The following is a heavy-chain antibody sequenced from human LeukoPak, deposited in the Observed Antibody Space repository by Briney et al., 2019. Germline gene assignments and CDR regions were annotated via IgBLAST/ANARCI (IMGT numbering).Heavy chain of an antibody. V-gene: IGHV3-7*01. CDR3: ASNSGSQPKSWFDP. CDR2: IKQDGSEK. CDR1: GFTFSSYW. Sequence: GGSLRLSCAASGFTFSSYWMSWVRQAPGQGLEWVGYIKQDGSEKYYVDSVKGRFTISRDNAKNSLYLQMNSLRAEDTAVYYCASNSGSQPKSWFDPWGQGTLVTVSS. D-gene: IGHD1-26*01. J-gene: IGHJ5*02.